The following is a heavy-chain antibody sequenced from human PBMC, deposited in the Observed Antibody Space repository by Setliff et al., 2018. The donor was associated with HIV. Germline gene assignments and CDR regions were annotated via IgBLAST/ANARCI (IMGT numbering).Heavy chain of an antibody. Sequence: PSETLSLTCAVYSGSFSGYRWTWIRQPPGKGLEWIGEINHRGSTTYNPSLRSRVTISVGTSKNQFSLKLNSVTAADTAVYYCARGDYYDSTGYEGLDSWGRGTLVTVSS. D-gene: IGHD3-22*01. V-gene: IGHV4-34*01. J-gene: IGHJ4*02. CDR1: SGSFSGYR. CDR3: ARGDYYDSTGYEGLDS. CDR2: INHRGST.